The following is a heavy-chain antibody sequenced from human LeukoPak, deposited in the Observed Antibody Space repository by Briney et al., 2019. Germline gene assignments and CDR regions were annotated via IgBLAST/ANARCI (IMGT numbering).Heavy chain of an antibody. Sequence: SETLSLTCTVSGGSISSSSYYWSWIRQPAGKGLEWIGRIYTSGSTNYNPSLKSRVTMSVDTSKNQFSLKLSSVTAADTAVYYCASSSYGNWFDPWGQGTLVTVSS. CDR2: IYTSGST. CDR3: ASSSYGNWFDP. D-gene: IGHD4-17*01. CDR1: GGSISSSSYY. J-gene: IGHJ5*02. V-gene: IGHV4-61*02.